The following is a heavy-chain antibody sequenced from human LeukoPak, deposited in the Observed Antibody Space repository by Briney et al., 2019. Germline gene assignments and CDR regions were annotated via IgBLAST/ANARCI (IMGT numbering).Heavy chain of an antibody. CDR1: GFTVSSNY. J-gene: IGHJ4*02. CDR2: IYSGDNT. V-gene: IGHV3-53*01. D-gene: IGHD3-22*01. Sequence: GGSLRLSCAASGFTVSSNYMSWVRQAPGTGLEWVSVIYSGDNTYYADSVKGRFTISRDNSKNTLYLQMNSLRAEDTAVYYCAKLSMITMIVVTLDYWGQGTLVTVSS. CDR3: AKLSMITMIVVTLDY.